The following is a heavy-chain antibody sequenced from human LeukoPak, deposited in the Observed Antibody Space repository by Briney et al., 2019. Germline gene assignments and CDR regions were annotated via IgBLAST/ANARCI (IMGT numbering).Heavy chain of an antibody. Sequence: GASVKVSCKASGYTFTSYGISWVRQAPGQGLEWMGGIIPIFGTANYAQKFQGRVTITADESTSTAYMELSSLRSDDTAVYYCARDRGYCSSTSCSVWDYWGQGTLVTVCS. V-gene: IGHV1-69*13. CDR3: ARDRGYCSSTSCSVWDY. D-gene: IGHD2-2*01. CDR1: GYTFTSYG. CDR2: IIPIFGTA. J-gene: IGHJ4*02.